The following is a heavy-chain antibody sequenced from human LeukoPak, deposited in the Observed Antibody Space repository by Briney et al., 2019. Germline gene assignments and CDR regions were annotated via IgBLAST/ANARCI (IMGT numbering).Heavy chain of an antibody. J-gene: IGHJ5*02. D-gene: IGHD3-10*01. Sequence: GGSLRLSCAASGFTFSDYAMYWVRQVPGKGLEHVSTISSNGGSTYYASSVKGRFTSSRDNSKNTLYLEMGSVRADDMAVYYCARGVLLWFGDLNNWFDPWGQGTLVTVSS. CDR3: ARGVLLWFGDLNNWFDP. CDR2: ISSNGGST. V-gene: IGHV3-64*01. CDR1: GFTFSDYA.